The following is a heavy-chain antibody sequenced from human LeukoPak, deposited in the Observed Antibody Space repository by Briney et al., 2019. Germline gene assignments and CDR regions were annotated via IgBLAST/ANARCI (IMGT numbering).Heavy chain of an antibody. D-gene: IGHD1-26*01. CDR3: ARAGKWELNPRALNFDY. V-gene: IGHV3-23*01. J-gene: IGHJ4*02. Sequence: PGGSLRLSCTVSGFIFSNYAMSWVRQAPGKGLEWVSGIIENGGNTYYADSVRGRFTISRDNSKNTLYLQMNSLRAEDTAVYYCARAGKWELNPRALNFDYWGQGTLVTVSS. CDR1: GFIFSNYA. CDR2: IIENGGNT.